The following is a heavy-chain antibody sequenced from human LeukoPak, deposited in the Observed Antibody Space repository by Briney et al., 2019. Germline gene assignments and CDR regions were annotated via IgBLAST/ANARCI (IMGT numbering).Heavy chain of an antibody. V-gene: IGHV3-11*01. Sequence: KPGGSLRLSCAASGFTFSNYYMSWIRQAPGKGLEWVSYINAIGTTTYYADSLKGRFSISRDNAKNSLYLQMNSLRAEDTAVYYCARDGVTAEDYWGQGTLVTVSS. CDR2: INAIGTTT. CDR1: GFTFSNYY. D-gene: IGHD2-21*02. CDR3: ARDGVTAEDY. J-gene: IGHJ4*02.